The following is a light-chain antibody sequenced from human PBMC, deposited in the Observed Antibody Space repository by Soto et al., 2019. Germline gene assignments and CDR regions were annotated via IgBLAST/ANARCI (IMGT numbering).Light chain of an antibody. V-gene: IGLV2-14*01. CDR3: ISYTTSVTDV. Sequence: QSALTQPASVSGSPGQSITISCTGTSSDVGGYNYVSWYQQHPGKAPKLMISGVSNRPSGVSNRFSGSKSGNPASLTISGLQTEDEADYYCISYTTSVTDVFGPGTKLTVL. CDR1: SSDVGGYNY. CDR2: GVS. J-gene: IGLJ1*01.